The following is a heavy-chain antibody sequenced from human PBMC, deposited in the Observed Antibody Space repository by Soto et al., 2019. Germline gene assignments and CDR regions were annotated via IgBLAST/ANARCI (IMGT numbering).Heavy chain of an antibody. CDR1: GGSISSSSYY. D-gene: IGHD5-12*01. J-gene: IGHJ5*02. CDR2: IYYSGST. V-gene: IGHV4-39*01. Sequence: PSETLSLTCTVSGGSISSSSYYWGWIRQPPGKGLEWIGSIYYSGSTYYNPSLKSRVTISVDTSKNQFSLKLSSVTAADTAVYYCARQVEMATIRANWFDPWGQGTLVTVSS. CDR3: ARQVEMATIRANWFDP.